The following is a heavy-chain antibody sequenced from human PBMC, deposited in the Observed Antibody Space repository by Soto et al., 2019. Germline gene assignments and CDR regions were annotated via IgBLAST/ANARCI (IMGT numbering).Heavy chain of an antibody. Sequence: GGSLRLSCAASGFTFSSYAMSWVRQAPGKGLEWVSAISGSGGSTYYADSVKGRFTISRDNAKNMVFLQMNSLRVEDTAVYYCARDVPHNWFDSWGPGTLVTVSS. CDR1: GFTFSSYA. J-gene: IGHJ5*01. CDR3: ARDVPHNWFDS. V-gene: IGHV3-23*01. D-gene: IGHD3-10*02. CDR2: ISGSGGST.